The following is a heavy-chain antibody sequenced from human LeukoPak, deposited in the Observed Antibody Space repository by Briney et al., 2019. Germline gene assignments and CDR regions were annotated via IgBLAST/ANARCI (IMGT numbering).Heavy chain of an antibody. V-gene: IGHV3-72*01. CDR1: GFTFNDHY. Sequence: SLRLSCTASGFTFNDHYMDWVRQAPVRGLEWVGLIRNKAVSYTAVYAASVKGRFTISRDDSKNSVYLQMNSLKTEDTAVYFCARDSSGSPDDSWGQGTLVTVSS. CDR3: ARDSSGSPDDS. J-gene: IGHJ4*02. D-gene: IGHD3-22*01. CDR2: IRNKAVSYTA.